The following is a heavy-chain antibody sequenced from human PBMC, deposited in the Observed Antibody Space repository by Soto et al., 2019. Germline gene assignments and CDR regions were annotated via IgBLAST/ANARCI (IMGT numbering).Heavy chain of an antibody. V-gene: IGHV4-39*01. CDR3: ARHGGGSWRIDY. J-gene: IGHJ4*02. D-gene: IGHD2-15*01. CDR2: IYYSGST. CDR1: GGSISSSSYY. Sequence: PSETLSLTCTFSGGSISSSSYYWGWIRQPPGKGLEWIGSIYYSGSTYYNPSLKSRVTISVDTSKNQFSLKLSSVTAADTAVYYCARHGGGSWRIDYWGQGTLVTVSS.